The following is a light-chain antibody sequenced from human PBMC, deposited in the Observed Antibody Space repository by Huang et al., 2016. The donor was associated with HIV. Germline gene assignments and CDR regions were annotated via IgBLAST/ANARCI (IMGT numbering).Light chain of an antibody. J-gene: IGKJ4*01. Sequence: DIQMTQSPSSVSASVGDRVTIPCRASQDIGYWFAWYQQKPGLAPKLLIYAASSLQSGVPARFSGSGSGTDFTLTISRLQPEDCATYFCQQANTFPLTFAGGTKVEIK. CDR1: QDIGYW. CDR3: QQANTFPLT. V-gene: IGKV1-12*01. CDR2: AAS.